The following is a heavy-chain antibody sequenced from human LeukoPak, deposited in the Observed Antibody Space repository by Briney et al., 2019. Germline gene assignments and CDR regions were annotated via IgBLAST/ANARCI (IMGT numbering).Heavy chain of an antibody. V-gene: IGHV4-4*09. Sequence: SETLSLTCTVSGGSISSYYWSWIRQPPGKGLEWIGYIYTSRSTNYNPSLKSRVTISGDRSKNQFSLELSSVTAADTAVYYCARAGDYSHYLEVFDYWGQGTLVTVSS. CDR3: ARAGDYSHYLEVFDY. J-gene: IGHJ4*02. CDR1: GGSISSYY. D-gene: IGHD4-11*01. CDR2: IYTSRST.